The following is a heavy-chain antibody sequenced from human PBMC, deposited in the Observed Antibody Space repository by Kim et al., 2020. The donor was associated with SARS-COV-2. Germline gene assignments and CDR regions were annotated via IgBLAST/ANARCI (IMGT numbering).Heavy chain of an antibody. CDR3: ARDQTTHCYSMDV. D-gene: IGHD1-7*01. V-gene: IGHV3-11*01. Sequence: YADAVKGRFTISRDNAKNALYLQMNRLRAEDTAVYYCARDQTTHCYSMDVWGKGTTVTVSS. J-gene: IGHJ6*03.